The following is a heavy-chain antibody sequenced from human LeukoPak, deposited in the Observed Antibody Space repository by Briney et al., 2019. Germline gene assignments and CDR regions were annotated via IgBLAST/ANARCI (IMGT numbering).Heavy chain of an antibody. CDR3: ARDRDYGAYRYNWFDP. CDR1: GGSISSYY. J-gene: IGHJ5*02. D-gene: IGHD4-17*01. Sequence: SETLSLTCTVSGGSISSYYWSWIRQPAGKGLDWIGRIYTSGSTNYNTSLKSRVTISVDKSKNQFSLKLSSVTAADTAVYYCARDRDYGAYRYNWFDPWGQGTLVIVSS. V-gene: IGHV4-4*07. CDR2: IYTSGST.